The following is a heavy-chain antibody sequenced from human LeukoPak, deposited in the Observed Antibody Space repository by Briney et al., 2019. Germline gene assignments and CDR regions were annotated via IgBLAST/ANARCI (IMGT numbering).Heavy chain of an antibody. CDR1: GFTFSSYG. V-gene: IGHV3-30*18. Sequence: GGSLRLSCAASGFTFSSYGMHWVRQAPGKGLEWVAVISYDGSNKYNADSVKGRFTISRDNSKNTLYLQMNSLRAEDTAVYYCAKAWSGTVGFDIWGQGTVVTVSS. CDR2: ISYDGSNK. J-gene: IGHJ3*02. D-gene: IGHD3/OR15-3a*01. CDR3: AKAWSGTVGFDI.